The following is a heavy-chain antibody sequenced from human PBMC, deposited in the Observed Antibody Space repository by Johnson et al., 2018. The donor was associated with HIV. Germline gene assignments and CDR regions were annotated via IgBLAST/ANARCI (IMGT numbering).Heavy chain of an antibody. J-gene: IGHJ3*02. D-gene: IGHD6-6*01. CDR1: GFTFSNYW. CDR3: AKDGKTERRYSSSSVLNAFDI. Sequence: VQLVESGGGLVQPGGSLRLSCAASGFTFSNYWMSWVRQAPGKGLEWVANIKQGGSEEYYVDSVKGRFTISRDNAKNSLYLQMNSLRAEDTAVYYCAKDGKTERRYSSSSVLNAFDIWGQGTMVTVSS. CDR2: IKQGGSEE. V-gene: IGHV3-7*01.